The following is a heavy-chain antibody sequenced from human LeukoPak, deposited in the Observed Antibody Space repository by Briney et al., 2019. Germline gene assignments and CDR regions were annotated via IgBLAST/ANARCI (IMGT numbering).Heavy chain of an antibody. V-gene: IGHV3-15*01. J-gene: IGHJ4*02. CDR1: GFTFSNAW. D-gene: IGHD6-13*01. CDR2: IKSRGNGGTT. Sequence: GGSLRLSCTASGFTFSNAWMSWVRQAPGKGLEWVGRIKSRGNGGTTDYAAPVKGRFSISRDDSTNKVYLQMNSLRAEDTAVYYCATNAAVGTWEIFDYWGRGTRVTVSS. CDR3: ATNAAVGTWEIFDY.